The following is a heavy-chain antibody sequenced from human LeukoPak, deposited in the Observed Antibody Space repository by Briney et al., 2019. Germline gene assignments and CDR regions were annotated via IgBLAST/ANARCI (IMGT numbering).Heavy chain of an antibody. CDR3: ATNYYDFWSGYKD. J-gene: IGHJ4*02. V-gene: IGHV3-23*01. D-gene: IGHD3-3*01. CDR1: GFTFSSYA. Sequence: GGSLRLSCAASGFTFSSYAMSWVRQAPGKGLEWVSAISGSGGSTYYADSVKGRFTISRDNSKNTLYPQMNSLRAEGTAVYYCATNYYDFWSGYKDWGQGTLVTVSS. CDR2: ISGSGGST.